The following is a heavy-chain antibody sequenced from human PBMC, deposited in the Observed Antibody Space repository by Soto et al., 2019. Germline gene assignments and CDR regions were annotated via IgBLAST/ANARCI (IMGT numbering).Heavy chain of an antibody. Sequence: QMQLVQSGPEVKKPGTSVKVSCKASGFTFTPSAVQWVRQARGQRPEWIGWIVVGSGLTNFAQKFQGRVTITRDMSTSTAFMELSSLRSDDTAVYYCVAGARGRWIRGAFDIWGQGTMVTVSS. CDR3: VAGARGRWIRGAFDI. CDR2: IVVGSGLT. CDR1: GFTFTPSA. V-gene: IGHV1-58*01. J-gene: IGHJ3*02. D-gene: IGHD5-18*01.